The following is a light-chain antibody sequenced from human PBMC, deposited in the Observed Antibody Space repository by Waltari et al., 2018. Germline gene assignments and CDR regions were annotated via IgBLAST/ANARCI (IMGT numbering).Light chain of an antibody. Sequence: QSVLTQPPSVSGAPGQRVTISCAGRSSNIGANFDVQWYQQVPGTAPKLLSHGNTNRPSGVPGRFSGSKSGTSASLAITGLQPEDEADYYCQSYDNSLTTWVFGGGTTLTVL. CDR3: QSYDNSLTTWV. V-gene: IGLV1-40*01. CDR2: GNT. J-gene: IGLJ3*02. CDR1: SSNIGANFD.